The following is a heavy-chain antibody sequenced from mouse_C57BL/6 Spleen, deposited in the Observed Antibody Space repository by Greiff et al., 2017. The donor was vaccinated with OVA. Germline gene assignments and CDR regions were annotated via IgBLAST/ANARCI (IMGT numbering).Heavy chain of an antibody. J-gene: IGHJ4*01. CDR3: ARRRDGNYDYYAMDY. V-gene: IGHV1-59*01. D-gene: IGHD2-1*01. Sequence: QVQLQQSGAELVRPGTSVKLSCKASGYTFTSYWMHWVKQRPGQGLEWIGVIDPSDSYTNYNQKFKGKATLTVDTSSSTAYMQLSSLTSEDSAVYYCARRRDGNYDYYAMDYWGQGTSVTVSS. CDR1: GYTFTSYW. CDR2: IDPSDSYT.